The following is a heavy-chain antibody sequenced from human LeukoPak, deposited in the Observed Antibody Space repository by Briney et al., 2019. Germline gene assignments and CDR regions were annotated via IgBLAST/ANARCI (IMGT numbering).Heavy chain of an antibody. D-gene: IGHD6-19*01. CDR3: ARRVAVAGPLDY. CDR1: GGSIISYY. CDR2: IYYTGST. J-gene: IGHJ4*02. Sequence: PSETLSLTCTVSGGSIISYYWSWIRQPPGKGLEWIGYIYYTGSTNYNPSLKSRVTISVDTSKNQFSLKLSSVTAADTAVYYCARRVAVAGPLDYWGQGTLVPVSS. V-gene: IGHV4-59*08.